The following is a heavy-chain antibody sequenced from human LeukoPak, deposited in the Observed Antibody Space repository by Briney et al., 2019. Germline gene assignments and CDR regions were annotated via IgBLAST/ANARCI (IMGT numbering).Heavy chain of an antibody. CDR1: GGSISSYY. CDR2: IYYSGST. V-gene: IGHV4-59*01. Sequence: KPSETLSLTCTVSGGSISSYYWSWIRQPPGKGLEWIEYIYYSGSTNYNPSLKSRVTISVDTSKNQFSLKLSSVTAADTAVYYCARGGVVDAFDIWGQGTMVTVSS. CDR3: ARGGVVDAFDI. J-gene: IGHJ3*02. D-gene: IGHD2-15*01.